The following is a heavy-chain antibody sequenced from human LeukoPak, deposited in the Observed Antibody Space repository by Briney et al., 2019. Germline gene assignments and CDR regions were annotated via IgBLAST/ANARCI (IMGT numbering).Heavy chain of an antibody. J-gene: IGHJ4*02. V-gene: IGHV3-66*01. CDR2: IYSDGDT. D-gene: IGHD3-22*01. Sequence: PGGSLRPSCAASGFAVFSNYMNWVRQAPGKGLEWVSLIYSDGDTSYADSVKGRFTISRDNPKNSLYLQMNSLRAEDTALYYCARRPYYYDSLDYWGQGTLVTASS. CDR1: GFAVFSNY. CDR3: ARRPYYYDSLDY.